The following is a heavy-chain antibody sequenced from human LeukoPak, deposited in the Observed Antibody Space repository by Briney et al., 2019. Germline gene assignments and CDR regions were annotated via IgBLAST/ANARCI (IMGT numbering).Heavy chain of an antibody. Sequence: PGGSLRLSCAVSGFIFSNSWMNWVRQAPGKGLEWVANIKQDGSEKYYVDSVKGRFTISRDNAKNSLYLQMNSLRAEDTAVYYCARDWAYLYWGQGTLVTVSS. CDR1: GFIFSNSW. CDR2: IKQDGSEK. V-gene: IGHV3-7*01. J-gene: IGHJ4*02. CDR3: ARDWAYLY. D-gene: IGHD2-2*01.